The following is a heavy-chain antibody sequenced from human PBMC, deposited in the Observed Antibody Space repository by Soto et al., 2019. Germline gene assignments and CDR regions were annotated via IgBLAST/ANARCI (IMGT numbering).Heavy chain of an antibody. CDR3: ARAIDIGGYSHLDY. CDR1: RFTFSSYA. J-gene: IGHJ4*02. V-gene: IGHV3-30-3*01. CDR2: TSYDGSNK. Sequence: PGGSLRLSCAASRFTFSSYAMHWVRQAPGKGLEWVAVTSYDGSNKNYADSVKGRFTISRDNSKNTLYLQMNSLRAEDTAVYYCARAIDIGGYSHLDYWGQGTLVTVSS. D-gene: IGHD3-22*01.